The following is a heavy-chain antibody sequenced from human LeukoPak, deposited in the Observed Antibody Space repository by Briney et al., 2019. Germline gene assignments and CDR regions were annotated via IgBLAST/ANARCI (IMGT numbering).Heavy chain of an antibody. Sequence: GESLRLSCAASGFTVRSNYMNWVRQAPGKGLEWVSVIYSGGSTYYADSVKGRFTISRDNSKNTLYLQMNSLRAEDTAVYYCAREGTWSYYYDYWGQGTLVTVSS. CDR2: IYSGGST. CDR1: GFTVRSNY. CDR3: AREGTWSYYYDY. V-gene: IGHV3-66*01. D-gene: IGHD1-26*01. J-gene: IGHJ4*02.